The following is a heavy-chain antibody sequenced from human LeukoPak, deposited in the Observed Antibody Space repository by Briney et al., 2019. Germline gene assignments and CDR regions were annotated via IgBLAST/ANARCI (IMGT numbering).Heavy chain of an antibody. Sequence: GGSLRLSCAASGFTFSSCAMSWVRQAPGKGLEWVSGISASGGTTYYADSVKGRFTISRDNSKNTLVLQLNSLRAGDTAVYYCAKDPTDFDSSGQTYFDYWGQGTLVTVSS. CDR2: ISASGGTT. V-gene: IGHV3-23*01. CDR1: GFTFSSCA. CDR3: AKDPTDFDSSGQTYFDY. D-gene: IGHD3-22*01. J-gene: IGHJ4*02.